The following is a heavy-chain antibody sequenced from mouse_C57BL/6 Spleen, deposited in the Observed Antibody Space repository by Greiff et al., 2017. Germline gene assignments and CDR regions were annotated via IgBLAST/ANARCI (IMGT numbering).Heavy chain of an antibody. CDR2: IDPANGNT. D-gene: IGHD1-1*01. CDR1: GFNIKNTY. V-gene: IGHV14-3*01. CDR3: APYYYGSSGYFDV. Sequence: EVQGVESVAELVRPGASVKLSCTASGFNIKNTYMHWVKQRPEQGLEWIGRIDPANGNTKYAPKFQGKATITADTSSNTAYLQLSSLTSEDTAIYYCAPYYYGSSGYFDVWGTGTTVTVSS. J-gene: IGHJ1*03.